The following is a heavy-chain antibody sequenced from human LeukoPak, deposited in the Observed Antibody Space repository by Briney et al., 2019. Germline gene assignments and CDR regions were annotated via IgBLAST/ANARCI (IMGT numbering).Heavy chain of an antibody. CDR1: GYSFSIYY. D-gene: IGHD6-19*01. CDR2: ISAYNGNT. Sequence: GASVKVSCKASGYSFSIYYIHWVRQAPGQGLEWMGWISAYNGNTNYAQKLQGRVTMTTDTSTSTAYMELRSLRSDDTAVYYCARDGGWQWLVSGGAFDIWGQGTMVTVSS. V-gene: IGHV1-18*04. J-gene: IGHJ3*02. CDR3: ARDGGWQWLVSGGAFDI.